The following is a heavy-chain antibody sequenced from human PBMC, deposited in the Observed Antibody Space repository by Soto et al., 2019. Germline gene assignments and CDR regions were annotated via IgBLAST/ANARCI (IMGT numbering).Heavy chain of an antibody. D-gene: IGHD3-3*01. CDR1: GFAFNDYN. V-gene: IGHV3-33*01. J-gene: IGHJ4*02. Sequence: PGGSLRLSCAASGFAFNDYNMHWVRQAPGKGLEWVSLIWYDGRYTYYADSVQGRFTISRDNSKNTLYLQMNGLRGEDTAIYYCAFGLYTSSLVAFAFWGQGTLVTVSS. CDR3: AFGLYTSSLVAFAF. CDR2: IWYDGRYT.